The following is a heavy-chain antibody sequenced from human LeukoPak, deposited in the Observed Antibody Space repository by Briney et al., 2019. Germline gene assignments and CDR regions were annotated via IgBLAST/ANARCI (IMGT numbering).Heavy chain of an antibody. Sequence: GGSLRLSCAASGFTFSSYEMNWVRQTPGKGLEWVSYVSGSGTTIYYADSVKGRFTISRDNAKNSLYLQMNSLRAEDTALYYCARGHPGWVFDYWGQGSLVTVSS. CDR2: VSGSGTTI. V-gene: IGHV3-48*03. CDR3: ARGHPGWVFDY. D-gene: IGHD1-26*01. CDR1: GFTFSSYE. J-gene: IGHJ4*02.